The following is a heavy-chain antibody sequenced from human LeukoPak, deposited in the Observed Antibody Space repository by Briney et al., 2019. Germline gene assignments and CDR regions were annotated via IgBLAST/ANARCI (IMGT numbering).Heavy chain of an antibody. D-gene: IGHD2-15*01. CDR3: ARDKVVAPTGYFGLEPNWFDP. Sequence: HRASVKVSCKASGYTFTSYGISWVRQAPGQGLEWMGWISAYNGNTNYAQKLQGRVTMTTDTSTSTAYMELRSLRSDDTAVYYCARDKVVAPTGYFGLEPNWFDPWGQGTLVTVSS. CDR1: GYTFTSYG. CDR2: ISAYNGNT. V-gene: IGHV1-18*01. J-gene: IGHJ5*02.